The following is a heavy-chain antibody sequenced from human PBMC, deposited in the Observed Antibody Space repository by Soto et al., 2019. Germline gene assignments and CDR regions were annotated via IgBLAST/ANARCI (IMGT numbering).Heavy chain of an antibody. CDR1: GGAFSSYT. V-gene: IGHV1-69*08. CDR2: IIPILGTA. J-gene: IGHJ4*02. Sequence: SVKVSCKASGGAFSSYTISWVRQAPGQGLEWMGRIIPILGTANYAQKFQGRVTITADESTSTAYMELSSLRSEDTAVYYCARDGGYDRNSGYWGQGTLVTVSS. D-gene: IGHD3-22*01. CDR3: ARDGGYDRNSGY.